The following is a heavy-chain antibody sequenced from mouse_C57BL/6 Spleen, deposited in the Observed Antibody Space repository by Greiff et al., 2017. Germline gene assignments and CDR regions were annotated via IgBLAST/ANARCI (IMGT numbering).Heavy chain of an antibody. V-gene: IGHV1-18*01. CDR3: ARESSGAFDY. CDR2: INPNNGGT. Sequence: EVKLQQSGPELVKPGASVKIPCKASGYTFTDYNMDWVKQSNGKSLEWIGDINPNNGGTIYNQKFKGKATWTVAKSASTAYLELRSLTSEDTAVYYCARESSGAFDYWGQGTTLTGSS. J-gene: IGHJ2*01. CDR1: GYTFTDYN. D-gene: IGHD3-2*02.